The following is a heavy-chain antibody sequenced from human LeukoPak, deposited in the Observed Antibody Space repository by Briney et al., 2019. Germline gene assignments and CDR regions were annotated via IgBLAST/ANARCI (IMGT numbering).Heavy chain of an antibody. CDR1: GGSISSYY. J-gene: IGHJ4*02. CDR2: IYYSGST. Sequence: PSETLSLTCTVSGGSISSYYWSWIRQPPGKGLEWIGYIYYSGSTNYNPSLKSRVTISVDTSKNQFSLKLSSVTAADTAVYYCARAMLGYSYGPFDYWGQGTLVTVSS. D-gene: IGHD5-18*01. CDR3: ARAMLGYSYGPFDY. V-gene: IGHV4-59*01.